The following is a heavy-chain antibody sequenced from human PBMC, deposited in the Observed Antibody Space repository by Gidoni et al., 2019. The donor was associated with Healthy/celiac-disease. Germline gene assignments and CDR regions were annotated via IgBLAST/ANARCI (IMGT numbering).Heavy chain of an antibody. V-gene: IGHV3-23*01. CDR3: ANTSVAGTYYYYGMDV. J-gene: IGHJ6*02. D-gene: IGHD6-19*01. CDR1: GFYFSSYA. Sequence: EVQLLESGGGLVQPGGCLRLSCVADGFYFSSYAMSWVRQALGTGLEWVAATSGSGGSTNYADSVTCRFTISTVNSKNTLYLQMNILRSEYTAVYYCANTSVAGTYYYYGMDVWGQGTTVTVSS. CDR2: TSGSGGST.